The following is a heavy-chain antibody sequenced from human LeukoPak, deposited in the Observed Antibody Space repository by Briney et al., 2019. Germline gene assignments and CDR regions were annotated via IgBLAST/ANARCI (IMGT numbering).Heavy chain of an antibody. Sequence: SETLSLTCTVSGGTISSSSYYWGWIRQTPGKGLEWIGSMHYSGSTYYNPSLKSRVTISVDTSKNQFSLKLSSVTAADTAVYYCARQRWQWLVFFQHWGQGTLVTVSS. V-gene: IGHV4-39*01. J-gene: IGHJ1*01. D-gene: IGHD6-19*01. CDR2: MHYSGST. CDR3: ARQRWQWLVFFQH. CDR1: GGTISSSSYY.